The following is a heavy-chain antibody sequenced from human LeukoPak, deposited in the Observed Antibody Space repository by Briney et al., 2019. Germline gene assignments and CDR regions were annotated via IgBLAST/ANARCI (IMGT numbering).Heavy chain of an antibody. D-gene: IGHD5-12*01. CDR1: GFTFSSYA. Sequence: GGSLRLSCAASGFTFSSYAMSWVRQAPGKGLEWVSVISGSGGSTYYADSVKGRFTISRDNSKNTLYLQMNSLRAEDTAVYYCATSGYSGYGEFDYWGQGTLVTVSS. CDR2: ISGSGGST. CDR3: ATSGYSGYGEFDY. V-gene: IGHV3-23*01. J-gene: IGHJ4*02.